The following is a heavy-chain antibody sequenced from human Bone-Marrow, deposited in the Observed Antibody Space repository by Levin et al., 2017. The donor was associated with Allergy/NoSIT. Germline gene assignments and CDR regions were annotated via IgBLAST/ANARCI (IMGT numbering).Heavy chain of an antibody. V-gene: IGHV4-61*01. Sequence: SETLSLTCTVSGDSVSSDSHYWSWIRQPPGKGLEWIGYIYNRGSTNYNPSLKSRVTISLDTSKNQFSLKLSSVTAADTAVYYCASTANWYYYYMDVWGKGTTVAVPS. CDR1: GDSVSSDSHY. CDR3: ASTANWYYYYMDV. D-gene: IGHD5-18*01. CDR2: IYNRGST. J-gene: IGHJ6*03.